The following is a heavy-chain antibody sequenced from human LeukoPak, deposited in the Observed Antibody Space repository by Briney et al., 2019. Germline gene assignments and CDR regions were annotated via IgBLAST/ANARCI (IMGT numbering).Heavy chain of an antibody. J-gene: IGHJ6*03. V-gene: IGHV3-11*01. CDR3: ARVHSSSWYSGYLYMDV. CDR2: ISSSGSTK. CDR1: GFTFSDYF. Sequence: GGSLRLSCAASGFTFSDYFMSWIRQAPGKGLECISYISSSGSTKFYADSVKGRFTISRDNAKQLLYLQMSSLRAEDTAVYYCARVHSSSWYSGYLYMDVWGKGTTVTVSS. D-gene: IGHD6-13*01.